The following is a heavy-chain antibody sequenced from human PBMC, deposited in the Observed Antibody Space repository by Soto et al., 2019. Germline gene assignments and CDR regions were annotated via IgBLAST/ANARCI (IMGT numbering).Heavy chain of an antibody. J-gene: IGHJ4*02. CDR3: ARTLSWRRGPFDS. V-gene: IGHV3-48*02. CDR2: ISGSSQTI. Sequence: GGSLRHSCAASGFIFNTYSMNWVRQAPGKGLEWVSYISGSSQTIFYADSVRGRFTISRDNANNSTYLQMVSLRDEDTAVYYCARTLSWRRGPFDSWGQGTLVTVSS. D-gene: IGHD2-15*01. CDR1: GFIFNTYS.